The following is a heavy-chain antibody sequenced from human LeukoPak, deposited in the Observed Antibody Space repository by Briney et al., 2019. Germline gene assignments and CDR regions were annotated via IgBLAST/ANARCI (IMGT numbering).Heavy chain of an antibody. CDR3: ARDLRETGTPY. CDR2: IYYSGST. J-gene: IGHJ4*02. Sequence: SETLSLTCTVSGGSISSYYWSWIRQPPGKGLEWIGYIYYSGSTNYNPSLKSRVTISVDTSKNQFSLKLSSVTAADTAVYYCARDLRETGTPYWGQGTLVTVSS. V-gene: IGHV4-59*01. D-gene: IGHD1-1*01. CDR1: GGSISSYY.